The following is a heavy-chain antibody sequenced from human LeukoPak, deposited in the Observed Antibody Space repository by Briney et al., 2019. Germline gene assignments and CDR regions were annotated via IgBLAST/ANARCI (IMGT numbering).Heavy chain of an antibody. CDR2: INSGGSAI. CDR3: ARGGSYVHY. V-gene: IGHV3-48*03. D-gene: IGHD1-26*01. Sequence: PTGGSLRLSCAASGFTFNSYEMNWVRQAPGEGLEWVSYINSGGSAIYYADSVKGRFTISRDNAKNSLYLQMNSLRADDTAVYYCARGGSYVHYWGQGTLVTVSS. J-gene: IGHJ4*02. CDR1: GFTFNSYE.